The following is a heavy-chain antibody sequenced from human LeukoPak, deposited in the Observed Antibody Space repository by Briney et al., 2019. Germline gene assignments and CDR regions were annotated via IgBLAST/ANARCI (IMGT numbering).Heavy chain of an antibody. J-gene: IGHJ6*02. V-gene: IGHV3-9*01. CDR2: ISWNSGSI. D-gene: IGHD3-10*01. CDR3: AKGSRGYGSGREYYYYYGMDV. Sequence: GRSLRLSCAASGFTFDDYAMHWVRQALGKGLEWVSGISWNSGSIGYADSVKGRFTISRDNAKNSLYLQMNSLRAEDTALYYCAKGSRGYGSGREYYYYYGMDVWGQGTTVTVSS. CDR1: GFTFDDYA.